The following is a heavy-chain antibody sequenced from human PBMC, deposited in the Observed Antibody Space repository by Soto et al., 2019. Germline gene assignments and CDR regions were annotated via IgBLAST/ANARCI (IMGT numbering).Heavy chain of an antibody. D-gene: IGHD5-12*01. CDR2: ISAYNGNT. V-gene: IGHV1-18*01. Sequence: QVQLVQSGAEVKKPGASVKVSCKASGYTFTSYGISWVRQAPGQGLEWMGWISAYNGNTNYAQKLQGRVTMTTDTSTSTAYMELRSLRSDDTAVYYCARDDGGYSCYEKAAYYYYYYGMDVWGQGTTVTVSS. J-gene: IGHJ6*02. CDR3: ARDDGGYSCYEKAAYYYYYYGMDV. CDR1: GYTFTSYG.